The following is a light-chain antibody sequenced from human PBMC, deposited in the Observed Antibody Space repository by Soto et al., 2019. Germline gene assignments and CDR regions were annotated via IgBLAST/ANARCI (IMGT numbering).Light chain of an antibody. Sequence: EIVLTQSPVALSLSPGERATLSCRASQSVSSTLLTWYQQKPGQAPRLLIYGVSSRATGIPDRFSGSGSGTDFTLTISRLEPEDFAVYYCQQRSNWPFTFGQGTRLEIK. J-gene: IGKJ5*01. V-gene: IGKV3D-20*02. CDR2: GVS. CDR3: QQRSNWPFT. CDR1: QSVSSTL.